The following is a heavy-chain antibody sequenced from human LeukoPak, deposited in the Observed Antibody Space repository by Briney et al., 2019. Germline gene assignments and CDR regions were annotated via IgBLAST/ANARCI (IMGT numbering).Heavy chain of an antibody. Sequence: ASVKVSCKASGYTFTSYDINWVRQATGQGLEWMGWMNPNSGNTGYAQKFQGRVTMTRNTSISSAYMELSSLRSEDTAVYYCARGLVAGHYYYYYMDVWGKGTTVTISS. CDR1: GYTFTSYD. CDR2: MNPNSGNT. CDR3: ARGLVAGHYYYYYMDV. J-gene: IGHJ6*03. V-gene: IGHV1-8*01. D-gene: IGHD6-19*01.